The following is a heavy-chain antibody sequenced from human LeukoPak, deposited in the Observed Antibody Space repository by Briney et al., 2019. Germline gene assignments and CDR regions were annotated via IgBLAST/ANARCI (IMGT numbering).Heavy chain of an antibody. V-gene: IGHV4-30-4*08. CDR3: ARSRDYGGNSDDY. J-gene: IGHJ4*02. CDR1: GGSISSGDYY. D-gene: IGHD4-23*01. Sequence: PSETLSLTCTVSGGSISSGDYYWSWIRQPPGKGLEWIGYIYYSGSTYYNPSLKSRVTISVDTSKNQFSLKLSSVTAADTAVYYCARSRDYGGNSDDYWGQGTLVTVSS. CDR2: IYYSGST.